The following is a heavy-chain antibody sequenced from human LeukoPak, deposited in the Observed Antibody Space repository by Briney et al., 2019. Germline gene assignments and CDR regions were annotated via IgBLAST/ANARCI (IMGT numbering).Heavy chain of an antibody. CDR2: IYPGDSDT. CDR1: GYSFTSYW. J-gene: IGHJ3*02. CDR3: ARFKEGTAIWGGNAFDI. D-gene: IGHD2-21*02. V-gene: IGHV5-51*01. Sequence: GESLKISCKGSGYSFTSYWIGWVRQLPGKGLEWMGIIYPGDSDTRYSPSFQGQVTISADKSISTAYLQWSSLKASDTAMYYCARFKEGTAIWGGNAFDIWGQGTMVTVSS.